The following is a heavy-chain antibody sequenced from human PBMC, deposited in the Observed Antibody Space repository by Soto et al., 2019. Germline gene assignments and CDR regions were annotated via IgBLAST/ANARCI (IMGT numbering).Heavy chain of an antibody. CDR2: IYHSGTT. CDR3: ARHDYDSGRYVRY. Sequence: SETLSLTCTVSGGSISSTSYYWGWIRQPPGKGLEWIGNIYHSGTTYYNPSLTSRVTISVDTSKNQFSLKLTSVTAADTAVYYCARHDYDSGRYVRYWGQGTLVTVSS. D-gene: IGHD3-10*01. CDR1: GGSISSTSYY. V-gene: IGHV4-39*01. J-gene: IGHJ4*02.